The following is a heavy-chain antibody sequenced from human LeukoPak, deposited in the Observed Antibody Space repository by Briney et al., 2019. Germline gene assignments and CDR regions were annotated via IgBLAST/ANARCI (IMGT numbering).Heavy chain of an antibody. Sequence: GGSLRLSCAASGFSFSTYSMNWVRQAPGKGLQWVSYISSGSSAIYYTDSVKGRFTITRDDAKNSVYLQMNSLRTEDTAVYYCARRGRGYSYGHDYWGQGTLVTVSS. D-gene: IGHD5-18*01. CDR2: ISSGSSAI. CDR3: ARRGRGYSYGHDY. V-gene: IGHV3-48*01. J-gene: IGHJ4*02. CDR1: GFSFSTYS.